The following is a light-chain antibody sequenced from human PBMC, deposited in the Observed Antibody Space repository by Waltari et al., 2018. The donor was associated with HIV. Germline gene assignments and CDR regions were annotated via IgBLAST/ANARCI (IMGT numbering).Light chain of an antibody. Sequence: SYVLTQPPSLSVAPGETAWITWGGDNIGSKRVHWDQQMPGQAPVLVVYDGRDRPSGIPERLSGSNSGNTATLTISRVEAGDEADYYCQVWISPNDQLNWVFGGGTKLTVL. CDR2: DGR. CDR3: QVWISPNDQLNWV. V-gene: IGLV3-21*02. J-gene: IGLJ3*02. CDR1: NIGSKR.